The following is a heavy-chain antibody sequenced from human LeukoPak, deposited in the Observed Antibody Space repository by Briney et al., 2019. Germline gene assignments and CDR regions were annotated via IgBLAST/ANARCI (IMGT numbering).Heavy chain of an antibody. CDR3: ARDPSTIAVAGLDY. CDR1: GFTFSSYG. V-gene: IGHV3-33*01. J-gene: IGHJ4*02. D-gene: IGHD6-19*01. CDR2: IWYDGSNK. Sequence: GGSLRLSCAASGFTFSSYGMHWVRQAPGKGLEWVAVIWYDGSNKYYADSVKGRFTISRDNSKNTMYLQMNSLRAEDTAVYYCARDPSTIAVAGLDYWGQGTLVTVSS.